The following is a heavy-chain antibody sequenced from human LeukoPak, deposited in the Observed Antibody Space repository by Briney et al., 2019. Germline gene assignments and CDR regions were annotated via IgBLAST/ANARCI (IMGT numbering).Heavy chain of an antibody. V-gene: IGHV3-64*01. CDR3: AREGASSGSYSY. Sequence: GGSLRLSCAASGFTFSKYAMHWVRQAPGKGLEYASAISSSGDSTYYANTVKGRFTISRDNSKNTLFLQMGSLRVDDMGVYYCAREGASSGSYSYWGQGTLVTVSS. CDR1: GFTFSKYA. D-gene: IGHD1-26*01. J-gene: IGHJ4*02. CDR2: ISSSGDST.